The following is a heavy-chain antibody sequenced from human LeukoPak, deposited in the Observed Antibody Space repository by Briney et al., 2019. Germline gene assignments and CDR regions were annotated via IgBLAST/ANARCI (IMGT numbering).Heavy chain of an antibody. V-gene: IGHV4-39*07. Sequence: SETLSLTCTVSGGSISSNSYYWGWIRQPPGKGLEWIGSIYYSGSTNYNPSLKSRVTISVGTSKNQFSLKLSSVTAADTAVYYCARAKTYYDFWSGYFWFDPWGQGTLVTVSS. CDR1: GGSISSNSYY. CDR2: IYYSGST. CDR3: ARAKTYYDFWSGYFWFDP. D-gene: IGHD3-3*01. J-gene: IGHJ5*02.